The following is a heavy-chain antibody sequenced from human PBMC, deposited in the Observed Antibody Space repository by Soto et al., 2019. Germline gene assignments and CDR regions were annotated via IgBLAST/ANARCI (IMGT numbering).Heavy chain of an antibody. CDR2: ISYDGSNK. J-gene: IGHJ4*02. D-gene: IGHD2-2*01. CDR1: EFTFSTYG. V-gene: IGHV3-30*03. Sequence: VGSLRLSCAASEFTFSTYGMHWVRQAPGKGLEWVAVISYDGSNKYYADSVKGRFTISRDNSKNTLYLQINSLRVEDTAVYFCARDAGGFMPVDYWGQGTLVTVSS. CDR3: ARDAGGFMPVDY.